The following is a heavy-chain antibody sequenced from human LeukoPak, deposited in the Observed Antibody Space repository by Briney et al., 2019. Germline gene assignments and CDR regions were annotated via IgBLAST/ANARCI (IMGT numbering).Heavy chain of an antibody. J-gene: IGHJ4*02. CDR1: GSTFSSYG. CDR3: AKTNGYYDL. D-gene: IGHD3-22*01. CDR2: IGGSGAST. V-gene: IGHV3-23*01. Sequence: GGSLRLSCAASGSTFSSYGMSWVRKAPGKGLEWVSSIGGSGASTYYADSVKGRFTISRDNSKSTMYLQMNSLRAEDTAVYHCAKTNGYYDLWGQGTLVTVSS.